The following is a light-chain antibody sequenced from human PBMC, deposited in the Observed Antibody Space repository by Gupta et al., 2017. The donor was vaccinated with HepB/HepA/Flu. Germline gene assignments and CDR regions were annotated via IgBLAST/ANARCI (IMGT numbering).Light chain of an antibody. V-gene: IGKV3-15*01. CDR3: QQYHNWPSWT. CDR2: GAV. CDR1: QSVTTN. Sequence: EIVMTQSPDTLSVSPGERATLSCRASQSVTTNLAWYQHRPGQATRLLIDGAVIRAPGIPARFSGSGSGTDFTLTITSVQSEDFALYYCQQYHNWPSWTFGQGTKVEIK. J-gene: IGKJ1*01.